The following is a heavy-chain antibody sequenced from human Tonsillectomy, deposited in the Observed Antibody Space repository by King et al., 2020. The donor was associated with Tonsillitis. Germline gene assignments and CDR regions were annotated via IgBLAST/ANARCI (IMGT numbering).Heavy chain of an antibody. Sequence: VQLVESGGGVVQPGGSLRLSCAASGFTFSSYDRHWVRKAPAKGLEWVALIRYDGSIKNYADSLKGRFTISRDNSKNTLYLQMNSLRAEDTAVYYCAKDWAYGAIDCWGQGTLVTVSS. CDR1: GFTFSSYD. V-gene: IGHV3-30*02. CDR2: IRYDGSIK. J-gene: IGHJ4*02. D-gene: IGHD3-10*01. CDR3: AKDWAYGAIDC.